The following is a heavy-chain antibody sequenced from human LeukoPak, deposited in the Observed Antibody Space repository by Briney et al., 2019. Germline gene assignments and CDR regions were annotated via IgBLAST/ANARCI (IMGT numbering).Heavy chain of an antibody. CDR2: INSDGSST. CDR1: VFTFSSYW. CDR3: ARGEPYYYYYGMDV. D-gene: IGHD1-14*01. J-gene: IGHJ6*04. V-gene: IGHV3-74*01. Sequence: GGSLRLSCAASVFTFSSYWMHWVRQAPGKGLVWVSRINSDGSSTSYADSVKGRFTISRDNAKNKLYLQMNSLRAEDTAVYYCARGEPYYYYYGMDVWGKGTTVTVSS.